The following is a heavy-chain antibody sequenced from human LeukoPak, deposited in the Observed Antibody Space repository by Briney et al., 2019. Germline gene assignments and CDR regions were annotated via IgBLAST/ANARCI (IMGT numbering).Heavy chain of an antibody. V-gene: IGHV3-23*01. CDR3: KSDSGSSDY. CDR1: GFSFSSHSYG. Sequence: PGRSLRLSCAASGFSFSSHSYGMHWVRQAPGKGLEWVSAISGSGGSTYYADSVKGRFTISRDNSKNTLYLQMNSLRAEDTAVYYCKSDSGSSDYWGQGTLVTVSS. J-gene: IGHJ4*02. CDR2: ISGSGGST. D-gene: IGHD3-10*01.